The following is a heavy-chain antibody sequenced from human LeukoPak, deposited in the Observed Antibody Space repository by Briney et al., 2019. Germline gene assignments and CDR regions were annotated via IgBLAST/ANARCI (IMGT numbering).Heavy chain of an antibody. Sequence: SETLSLTCTVSGYSISSGYYWGWIRQPPGKGLEWIGSIYHSGSTYYNPSLKSRVTISVDTSKNQFSLKLSSVTAADTAVYYCARDCSSTSRYTGWAFDIWGQGTMVTVSS. CDR3: ARDCSSTSRYTGWAFDI. CDR1: GYSISSGYY. D-gene: IGHD2-2*02. J-gene: IGHJ3*02. CDR2: IYHSGST. V-gene: IGHV4-38-2*02.